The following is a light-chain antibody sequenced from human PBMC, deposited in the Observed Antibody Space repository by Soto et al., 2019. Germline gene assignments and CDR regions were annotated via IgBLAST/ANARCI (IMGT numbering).Light chain of an antibody. CDR1: QSISSW. V-gene: IGKV1-5*01. CDR2: DAS. Sequence: IQMTQAPSTLSASAGDRVTITCRASQSISSWLAWYPQQQGKAPKLLIYDASSWERGVPSRFSGRGAGTELALIILSLKPDDFATYYYQQYNSYSPGTFGQGTKVEIK. CDR3: QQYNSYSPGT. J-gene: IGKJ1*01.